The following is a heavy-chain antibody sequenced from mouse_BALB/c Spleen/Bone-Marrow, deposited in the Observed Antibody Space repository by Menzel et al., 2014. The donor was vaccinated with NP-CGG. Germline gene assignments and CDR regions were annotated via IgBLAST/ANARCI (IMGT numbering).Heavy chain of an antibody. Sequence: VQLKESGAELVKPGAPVKLSCTASGFNIKDTYMHWVKQRPEQGLEWIGRIDPANGNTKYDPKFQGKATITADTSSNTAYLQLSSLTSEDTAVYYCARSGYGSSLFAYWGQGTLVTVSA. CDR1: GFNIKDTY. D-gene: IGHD1-1*01. J-gene: IGHJ3*01. CDR2: IDPANGNT. CDR3: ARSGYGSSLFAY. V-gene: IGHV14-3*02.